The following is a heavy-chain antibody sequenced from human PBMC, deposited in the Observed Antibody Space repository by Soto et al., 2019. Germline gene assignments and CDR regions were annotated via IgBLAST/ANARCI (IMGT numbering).Heavy chain of an antibody. D-gene: IGHD6-6*01. Sequence: SETLSLTCTVSGGSLSIGGYSWIWLRQPPRKGLEWIGYIHYSGNTYYSPSLKSRVTMSLDTSKNQFSLRLSSVTAADSSFYYCPRDAELVVGGMDVWGQGTTVTVSS. J-gene: IGHJ6*02. CDR2: IHYSGNT. V-gene: IGHV4-30-4*01. CDR3: PRDAELVVGGMDV. CDR1: GGSLSIGGYS.